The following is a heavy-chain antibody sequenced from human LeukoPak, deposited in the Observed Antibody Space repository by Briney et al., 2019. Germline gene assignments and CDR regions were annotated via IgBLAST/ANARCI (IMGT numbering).Heavy chain of an antibody. CDR2: TYYRSKWYN. CDR3: VREGYFFDY. Sequence: PSQTLSLTCAISGDSVSSNSAAWTWIRQSPSRVLEWLGKTYYRSKWYNDYAESVKSRITINPDTSKNQFSLHLNSVTPEDTAVYYCVREGYFFDYWGQGTLVTVSS. CDR1: GDSVSSNSAA. V-gene: IGHV6-1*01. J-gene: IGHJ4*02.